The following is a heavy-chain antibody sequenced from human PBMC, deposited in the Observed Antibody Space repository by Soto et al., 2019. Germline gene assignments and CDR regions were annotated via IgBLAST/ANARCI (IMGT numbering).Heavy chain of an antibody. V-gene: IGHV3-23*01. J-gene: IGHJ4*02. D-gene: IGHD3-9*01. Sequence: EVQLLESGGGLVQPGGSLRLSCAASGFTFSSYAMSWVRQAPGKGLEWVSAISGSGGSTYYADSVKGRFTISRVNSKNTRYLQMNSLRAEDTAVYYCAKAPEFGLTGYPELDYWGQGTLVTVSS. CDR2: ISGSGGST. CDR3: AKAPEFGLTGYPELDY. CDR1: GFTFSSYA.